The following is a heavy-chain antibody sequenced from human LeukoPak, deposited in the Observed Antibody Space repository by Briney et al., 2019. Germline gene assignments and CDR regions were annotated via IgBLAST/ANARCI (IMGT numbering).Heavy chain of an antibody. D-gene: IGHD6-13*01. CDR2: IRSKANSYAT. J-gene: IGHJ4*02. Sequence: GGSLRLSCAASGFTFSGSAMHWVRQASGKGLEWVGRIRSKANSYATAYAASVKGRFTISRDDSKNTAYLQMNSLKTEDTAVYYCITIPGIPEVPGYWGQGTLVTVSS. CDR3: ITIPGIPEVPGY. CDR1: GFTFSGSA. V-gene: IGHV3-73*01.